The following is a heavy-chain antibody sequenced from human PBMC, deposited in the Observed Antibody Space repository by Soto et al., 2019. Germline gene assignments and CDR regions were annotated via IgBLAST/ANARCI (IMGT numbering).Heavy chain of an antibody. Sequence: QVQLVESGGGVVQPGRSLRLSCAASGFTFSSYGMHWVRQAPGKGLEWVAVIWYDGSNKYYADSVKGRFTISRDNSKNSLYLQMNCLRAEDPSVYDCARGAMVILLPYYYYGMDVWGQGTTVTVSS. V-gene: IGHV3-33*01. CDR2: IWYDGSNK. CDR3: ARGAMVILLPYYYYGMDV. J-gene: IGHJ6*02. CDR1: GFTFSSYG. D-gene: IGHD5-18*01.